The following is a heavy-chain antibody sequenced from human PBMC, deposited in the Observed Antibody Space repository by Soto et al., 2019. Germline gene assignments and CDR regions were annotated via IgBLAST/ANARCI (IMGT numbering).Heavy chain of an antibody. CDR3: VRRHHASWSACVGMDV. Sequence: EVQLVESGGGLVQPGGSLRLSCVASGFTFSSYWLTWVRQSPGKGLEWVANINQDESEKDYVYSVKGRFTITRDNAKDSVYLQMTDLRVEDTAVYHCVRRHHASWSACVGMDVWGQGTTVTVSS. CDR2: INQDESEK. J-gene: IGHJ6*02. CDR1: GFTFSSYW. V-gene: IGHV3-7*03. D-gene: IGHD3-3*01.